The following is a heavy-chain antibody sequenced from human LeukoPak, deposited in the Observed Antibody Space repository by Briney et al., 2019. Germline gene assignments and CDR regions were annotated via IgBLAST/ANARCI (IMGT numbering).Heavy chain of an antibody. CDR3: ARDRGSSWYDY. V-gene: IGHV4-59*01. J-gene: IGHJ4*02. D-gene: IGHD6-13*01. Sequence: ASETLSLTCTVSGASISSYYWTWIRQPPGKGLEWLGYIYYIGTTNYNPSLKRRVTISVDTSKNQFSLKLSSVIAADTAVYYCARDRGSSWYDYWGQGTLVTVSS. CDR1: GASISSYY. CDR2: IYYIGTT.